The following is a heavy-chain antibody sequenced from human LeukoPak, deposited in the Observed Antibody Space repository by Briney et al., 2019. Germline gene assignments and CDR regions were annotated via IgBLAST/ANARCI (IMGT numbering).Heavy chain of an antibody. Sequence: GGSLRLSFAASGFTFSSYWMHWVRQAPGKGLVWVSRIKSDGNTNYADSVKGRFTISRDNAENTVSLQMNSLRAEDTGVYYCARAPSESGGYYPEYFRHWGQGTLVTVSS. J-gene: IGHJ1*01. CDR1: GFTFSSYW. CDR3: ARAPSESGGYYPEYFRH. D-gene: IGHD3-22*01. CDR2: IKSDGNT. V-gene: IGHV3-74*01.